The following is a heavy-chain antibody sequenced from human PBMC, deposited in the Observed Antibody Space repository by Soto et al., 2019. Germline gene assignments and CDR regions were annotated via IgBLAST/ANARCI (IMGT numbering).Heavy chain of an antibody. CDR2: TYYRSKWYN. CDR1: GDSVSSNSAA. V-gene: IGHV6-1*01. D-gene: IGHD3-10*01. J-gene: IGHJ6*02. CDR3: ARDGDTEYYYYYYGMDV. Sequence: SQTLSLTCAISGDSVSSNSAAWNWIRQSPSRGLEWLGRTYYRSKWYNDYAVSVKSRITINPDTSKNQFSLQLNSVTPEDTAVYYCARDGDTEYYYYYYGMDVWGQGTTVTVSS.